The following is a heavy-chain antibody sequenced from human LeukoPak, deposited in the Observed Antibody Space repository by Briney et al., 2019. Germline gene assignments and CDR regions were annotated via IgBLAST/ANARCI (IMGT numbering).Heavy chain of an antibody. D-gene: IGHD3-22*01. CDR2: INHSGST. V-gene: IGHV4-34*01. J-gene: IGHJ6*03. Sequence: SETLSLTCAVYGGSFSGYYWSWIRQPPGKGLEWIGEINHSGSTNYNPSLKSRVTISVDTSKNQFSLKLSSVTAADTAVYYCARSSVRDSSGYYYGSDYYYYYMDVWGKGTTVTISS. CDR1: GGSFSGYY. CDR3: ARSSVRDSSGYYYGSDYYYYYMDV.